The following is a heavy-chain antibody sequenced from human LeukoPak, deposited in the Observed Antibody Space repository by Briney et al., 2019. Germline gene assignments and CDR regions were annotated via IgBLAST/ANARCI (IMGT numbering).Heavy chain of an antibody. CDR1: GFTFSSYS. CDR3: ARDYGDSSGWYKDYYGMDV. Sequence: GGSLRLSCAASGFTFSSYSMNWVRQAPGKGLEWVSYISSSSSYIYYADSVKGRFTISRDNAKNSLYLQMNSLRAEDTAVYYCARDYGDSSGWYKDYYGMDVWGQGTTVTVSS. J-gene: IGHJ6*02. D-gene: IGHD6-19*01. CDR2: ISSSSSYI. V-gene: IGHV3-21*05.